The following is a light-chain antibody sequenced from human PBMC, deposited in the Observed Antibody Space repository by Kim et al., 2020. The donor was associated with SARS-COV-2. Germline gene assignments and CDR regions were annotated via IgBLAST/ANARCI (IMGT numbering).Light chain of an antibody. Sequence: PASISCKSSQSRVYSEGHSYVNWIHQRPGQSPRRLMYRVCYRDSGVPDRCSGSGSGTDFTLKISRVEAEDVGVYYCMQGLNWPRTFGQGTKLEI. CDR3: MQGLNWPRT. J-gene: IGKJ2*01. V-gene: IGKV2-30*01. CDR2: RVC. CDR1: QSRVYSEGHSY.